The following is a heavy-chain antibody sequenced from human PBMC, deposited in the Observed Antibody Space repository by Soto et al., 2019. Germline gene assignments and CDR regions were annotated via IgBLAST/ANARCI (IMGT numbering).Heavy chain of an antibody. Sequence: EVQLLESGGAFVQPGGSLRLSCAASGFTFSSYVMNWVRQAPRKGLEWVSGISGSGVTTYYADSVKGRFTISRDNSRNTLYLQMNSLRAEDTAVYYCTKHILSTVNTRPSWGQGTQVTVSS. J-gene: IGHJ4*02. CDR3: TKHILSTVNTRPS. V-gene: IGHV3-23*01. D-gene: IGHD4-17*01. CDR1: GFTFSSYV. CDR2: ISGSGVTT.